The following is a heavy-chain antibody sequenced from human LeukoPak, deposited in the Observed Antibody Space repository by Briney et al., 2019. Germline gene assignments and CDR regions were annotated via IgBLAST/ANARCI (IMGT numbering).Heavy chain of an antibody. V-gene: IGHV4-39*07. CDR2: IYYSGST. D-gene: IGHD3-9*01. CDR1: GGSISSSSYY. Sequence: SETLSLTCTVSGGSISSSSYYWGWIRQPPGKGLEWIGSIYYSGSTYYNPSLKSRVTISVDTSKNQFSLKLSSVTAADTAVYYCARTYYDILEYFDYWSQGTLVTVSS. CDR3: ARTYYDILEYFDY. J-gene: IGHJ4*02.